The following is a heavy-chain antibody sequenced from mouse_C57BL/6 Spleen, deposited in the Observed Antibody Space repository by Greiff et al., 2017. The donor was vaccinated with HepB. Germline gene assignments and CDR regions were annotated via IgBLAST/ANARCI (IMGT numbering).Heavy chain of an antibody. CDR3: ATGDYSKSDWYFDV. CDR2: ISSGGSYT. D-gene: IGHD2-5*01. J-gene: IGHJ1*03. V-gene: IGHV5-6*01. CDR1: GFTFSSYG. Sequence: EVQLVESGGDLVKPGGSLKLSCAASGFTFSSYGMSWVRQTPDKRLEWVATISSGGSYTYYPDSVKGRFTISRDNAKNTLYLQMRSLKSEDTDMYYCATGDYSKSDWYFDVWGTGTTVTVSA.